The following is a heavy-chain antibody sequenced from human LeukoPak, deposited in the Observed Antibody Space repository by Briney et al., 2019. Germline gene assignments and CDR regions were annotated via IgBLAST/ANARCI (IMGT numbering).Heavy chain of an antibody. CDR1: GYTFTGYY. V-gene: IGHV1-2*02. J-gene: IGHJ4*02. Sequence: ASVKVSCKGSGYTFTGYYMHWVRQAPGQGLEWMGWINPNSGGTNYAQKFQGRVTMTRDTSISTAYMELSRLRSDDTAVYYCARDAAAINYYGTGHDYWGQGTLVTVSS. CDR3: ARDAAAINYYGTGHDY. D-gene: IGHD3-10*01. CDR2: INPNSGGT.